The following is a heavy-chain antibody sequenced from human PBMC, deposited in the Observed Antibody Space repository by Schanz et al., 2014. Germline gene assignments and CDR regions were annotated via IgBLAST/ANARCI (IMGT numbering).Heavy chain of an antibody. D-gene: IGHD6-19*01. V-gene: IGHV1-69*04. CDR3: TRLRRADPNGFDV. Sequence: QVQLVQSGAEVKKPGASVKVSCKASGYTFTDYGLSWVRQAPGQGLEWLGRIMPLRGIGNNAWKFQDRLTITADKSMNITYMELSSLGTEDTAVYYCTRLRRADPNGFDVWGQGTTVNVSS. J-gene: IGHJ6*02. CDR2: IMPLRGIG. CDR1: GYTFTDYG.